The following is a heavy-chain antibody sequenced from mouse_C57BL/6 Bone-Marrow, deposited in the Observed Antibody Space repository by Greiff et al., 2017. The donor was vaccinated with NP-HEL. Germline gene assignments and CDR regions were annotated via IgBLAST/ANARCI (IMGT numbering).Heavy chain of an antibody. CDR1: GYAFTNYL. V-gene: IGHV1-54*01. CDR2: INPGSGGT. J-gene: IGHJ4*01. CDR3: CRWLRRRGYAMDY. D-gene: IGHD2-2*01. Sequence: QVQLQQSGAELVRPGTSVKVSCKASGYAFTNYLIEWVKQRPGQGLEWIGVINPGSGGTNYNEKFKGKATLTADKSSSTAYMQLSSLTSEDSAVYFCCRWLRRRGYAMDYWGQGTSVTVSS.